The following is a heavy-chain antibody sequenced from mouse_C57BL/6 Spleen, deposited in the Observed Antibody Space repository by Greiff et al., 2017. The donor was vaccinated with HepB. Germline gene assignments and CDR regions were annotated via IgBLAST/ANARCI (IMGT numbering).Heavy chain of an antibody. CDR3: AGWGYGGSPDY. J-gene: IGHJ2*01. CDR2: INPSNGGT. Sequence: QVQLQQPGTELVKPGASVKLSCKASGYTFTSYWMHWVKQRPGQGLEWIGNINPSNGGTNYNEKFKSKATLTVDKSSSTAYMQLSSLTSEDSAVYDGAGWGYGGSPDYWGQGTTLTVSS. CDR1: GYTFTSYW. D-gene: IGHD1-1*01. V-gene: IGHV1-53*01.